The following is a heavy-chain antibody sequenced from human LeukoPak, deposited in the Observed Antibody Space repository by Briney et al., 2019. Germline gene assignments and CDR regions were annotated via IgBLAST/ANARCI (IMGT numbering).Heavy chain of an antibody. CDR1: GGSISSYY. D-gene: IGHD1-26*01. Sequence: SETLSLTCTVSGGSISSYYWSWIRQPPGKGLEWIGYIYYSGSTNYNPSLKSRVTISVGTSKNQFSLKLSSVTAADTAVYYCARGGGSYLFDYWGQGTLVTVSS. CDR3: ARGGGSYLFDY. CDR2: IYYSGST. J-gene: IGHJ4*02. V-gene: IGHV4-59*01.